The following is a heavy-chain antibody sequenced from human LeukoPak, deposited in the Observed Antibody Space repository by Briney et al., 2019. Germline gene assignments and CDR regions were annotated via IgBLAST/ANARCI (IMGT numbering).Heavy chain of an antibody. V-gene: IGHV3-53*04. D-gene: IGHD4-17*01. Sequence: GGSLRLSCAASGFTVSSNYMSWVRQAPGKGLEWVSAIYSGGSTYYADSVKGRFTISRHNSKNTLYLQMNSLRAEDTAVYYCAREYDYGDYFAFDIWGQGTMVTVSS. CDR2: IYSGGST. J-gene: IGHJ3*02. CDR3: AREYDYGDYFAFDI. CDR1: GFTVSSNY.